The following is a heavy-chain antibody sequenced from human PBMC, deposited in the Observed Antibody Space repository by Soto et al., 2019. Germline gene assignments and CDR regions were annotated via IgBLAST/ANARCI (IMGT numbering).Heavy chain of an antibody. CDR1: GGSVNSAY. Sequence: QVQLQEMGPGLVNPSQTLTITCTVSGGSVNSAYWSWIRQVPGKGLEWMGNIYHTGRNFYNPSIKSRVAISIDTSKPLFSLRMRSVTAADTAVYYCARTHAYNSSFFDSWGQGTVVTVSS. J-gene: IGHJ4*02. D-gene: IGHD6-6*01. V-gene: IGHV4-31*03. CDR3: ARTHAYNSSFFDS. CDR2: IYHTGRN.